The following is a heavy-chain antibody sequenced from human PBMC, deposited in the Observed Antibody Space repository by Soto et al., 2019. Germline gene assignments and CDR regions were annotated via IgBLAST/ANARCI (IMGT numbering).Heavy chain of an antibody. J-gene: IGHJ4*02. D-gene: IGHD3-22*01. CDR1: GGSISSYN. V-gene: IGHV4-59*01. CDR2: IYYSGST. CDR3: ARVIHYYDSSGYYAWYFDY. Sequence: SETLSLTCTVSGGSISSYNWSWIRQPPGKGLEWIGHIYYSGSTNYNPSLKSRVSISVDTSKKQFSLKLHSVTAADTAVYYCARVIHYYDSSGYYAWYFDYWGQGALVTVSS.